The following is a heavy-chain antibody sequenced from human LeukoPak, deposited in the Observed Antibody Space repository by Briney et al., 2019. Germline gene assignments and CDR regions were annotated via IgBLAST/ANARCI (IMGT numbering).Heavy chain of an antibody. D-gene: IGHD3-10*01. V-gene: IGHV3-11*01. Sequence: GGSLRLSCAASGFIFSDYYMGWVRQAPGKGLEWVSYISNKGSSSTTYYADSVKGRFTISRDDAQNSLYLQMNSLRADDTAVYYCARVTGPTSTLVRGVIIPAFDSWGQGTLVTVSS. J-gene: IGHJ4*02. CDR3: ARVTGPTSTLVRGVIIPAFDS. CDR1: GFIFSDYY. CDR2: ISNKGSSSTT.